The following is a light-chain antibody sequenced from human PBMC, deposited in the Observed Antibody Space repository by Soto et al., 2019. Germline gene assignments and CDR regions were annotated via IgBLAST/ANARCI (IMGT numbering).Light chain of an antibody. Sequence: DIQMTQSPSTLSPSVGDRVTITCRASQNIDKWLAWYQQKPGKAPNLLICDASDLQEGVPSRFSGSGSGTEFTLTISSLQPDDCAIYYCQQYNNESYTFGQGTKVDIK. CDR1: QNIDKW. CDR2: DAS. CDR3: QQYNNESYT. V-gene: IGKV1-5*01. J-gene: IGKJ2*01.